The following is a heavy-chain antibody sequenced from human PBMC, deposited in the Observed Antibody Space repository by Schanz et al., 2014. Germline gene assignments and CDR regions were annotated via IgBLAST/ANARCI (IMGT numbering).Heavy chain of an antibody. D-gene: IGHD3-22*01. Sequence: EVQLAESGGGLVQPGGSLRLSCAASGFTFSSHWMHWVRQDPGKGLEWVSNIPWNGAAIGYAGSVKGRFTISRDNAKNSLYLQMNSLRAEDTAVYYCARPPHDSSGYYPFDYWGQGTLVTVSS. J-gene: IGHJ4*02. V-gene: IGHV3-48*04. CDR1: GFTFSSHW. CDR2: IPWNGAAI. CDR3: ARPPHDSSGYYPFDY.